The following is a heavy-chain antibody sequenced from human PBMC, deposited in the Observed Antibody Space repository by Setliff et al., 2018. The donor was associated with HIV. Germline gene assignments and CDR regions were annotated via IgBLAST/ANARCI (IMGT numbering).Heavy chain of an antibody. D-gene: IGHD3-22*01. CDR1: GYDFRGYG. CDR3: ARERPGDHYESTGYQLADWFDP. CDR2: INPNNGGT. Sequence: ASVKVSCKTSGYDFRGYGIAWVRQVPGHGLEWMGWINPNNGGTNYAQKFQGGVTITADKSTSTTYMEVSSLRSEDTAVYYCARERPGDHYESTGYQLADWFDPWGQGTLVTVSS. J-gene: IGHJ5*02. V-gene: IGHV1-18*01.